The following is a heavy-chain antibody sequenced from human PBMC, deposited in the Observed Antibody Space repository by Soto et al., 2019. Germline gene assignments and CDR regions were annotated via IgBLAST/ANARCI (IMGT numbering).Heavy chain of an antibody. CDR3: VRSKGGYSYGTPFDY. CDR1: GFTFDDYA. Sequence: QLGGSLRLSCAASGFTFDDYAMYWVRQVLGKGLEWVSSISWNSGNIGYADSVKGRFTTSRDNAENSLYLQMNSLRPEDTAWYYCVRSKGGYSYGTPFDYWGQGT. V-gene: IGHV3-9*01. D-gene: IGHD5-18*01. CDR2: ISWNSGNI. J-gene: IGHJ4*02.